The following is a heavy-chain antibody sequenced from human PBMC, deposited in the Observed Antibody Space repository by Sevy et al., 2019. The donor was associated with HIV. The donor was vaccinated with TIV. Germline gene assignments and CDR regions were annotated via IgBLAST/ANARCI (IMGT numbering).Heavy chain of an antibody. CDR3: AREGCTKPHDY. CDR2: LSFGCGEI. J-gene: IGHJ4*02. Sequence: GGSLRLSCAASGFTFSTYAMSWVRQAPGKGLEWVSTLSFGCGEINYADSVKGRFTISRDNSKSSVYLQMINLRPEDTAVYYCAREGCTKPHDYWGQGTLVTVSS. D-gene: IGHD2-8*01. CDR1: GFTFSTYA. V-gene: IGHV3-23*01.